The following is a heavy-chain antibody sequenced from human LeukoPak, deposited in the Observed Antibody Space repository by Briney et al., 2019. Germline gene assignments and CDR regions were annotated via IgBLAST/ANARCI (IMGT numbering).Heavy chain of an antibody. J-gene: IGHJ4*02. CDR1: GFTFGDYA. D-gene: IGHD2-15*01. CDR3: TRDKDKIAGFDY. Sequence: GGSLRLSCTASGFTFGDYAMSWVRQAPGKGLEWVGFIRSKAYGGTTEYAASVKGRFTISRDDSKSIAYLQMNSLKTEDTAVYYCTRDKDKIAGFDYWGQGTLVTVSS. V-gene: IGHV3-49*04. CDR2: IRSKAYGGTT.